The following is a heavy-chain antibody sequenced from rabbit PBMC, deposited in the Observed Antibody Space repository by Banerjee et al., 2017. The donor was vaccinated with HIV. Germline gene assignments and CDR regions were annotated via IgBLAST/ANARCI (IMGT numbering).Heavy chain of an antibody. CDR1: GFSFSYKYV. Sequence: QSLEESGGDLVKPGASLTLTCTASGFSFSYKYVMCWVRQAPGKGLEWIACINTSSGNTVYASWAKGRFTISKTSSTTVTLQMTSLTAADTATYFCARDLGGSSDLWGPGTLVTVS. CDR3: ARDLGGSSDL. V-gene: IGHV1S40*01. J-gene: IGHJ6*01. D-gene: IGHD8-1*01. CDR2: INTSSGNT.